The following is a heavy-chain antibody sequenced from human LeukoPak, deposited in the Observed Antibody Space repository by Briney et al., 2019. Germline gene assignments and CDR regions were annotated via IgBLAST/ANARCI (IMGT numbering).Heavy chain of an antibody. D-gene: IGHD3-3*01. CDR1: GFSFSNYW. Sequence: GGSLRLSCAASGFSFSNYWMSWVRQAPGKGREWVANIKPDGSEKYCVDSVKGRFSISRDNVRNTLYHQMNSLRVGDTALYYCARGDFWSGDYTDAFDVWGQGTMVTVSS. CDR2: IKPDGSEK. CDR3: ARGDFWSGDYTDAFDV. V-gene: IGHV3-7*04. J-gene: IGHJ3*01.